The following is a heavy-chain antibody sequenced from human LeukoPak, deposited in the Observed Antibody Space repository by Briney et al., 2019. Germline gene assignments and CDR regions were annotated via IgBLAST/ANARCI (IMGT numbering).Heavy chain of an antibody. D-gene: IGHD2-2*01. CDR1: GFTFDDYA. J-gene: IGHJ5*02. CDR3: ATGCSTTSCYRAFDP. V-gene: IGHV3-9*01. CDR2: ISWNSGSI. Sequence: GGSLRLSCAASGFTFDDYAMHWVRQAPGKGLEWVSGISWNSGSIVYADPVKGRFTISRDNAKNSLYLQMNSLRAEDTALYYCATGCSTTSCYRAFDPWGQGTLVTVSS.